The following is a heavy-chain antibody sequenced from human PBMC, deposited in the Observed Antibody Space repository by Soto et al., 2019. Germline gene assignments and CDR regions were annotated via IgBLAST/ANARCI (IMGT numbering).Heavy chain of an antibody. Sequence: QVQLVQSGAEVKKPGSSVKVSCKASGGTFSSYSINWVRQAPGQGLEWMGRIIPLFGAANYAQKFQGRITFTADESTPTAYMGVSSVRSADTAVYYCARGHTYAYWFDPWGQGTLVTVSS. J-gene: IGHJ5*02. CDR3: ARGHTYAYWFDP. CDR1: GGTFSSYS. D-gene: IGHD3-16*01. CDR2: IIPLFGAA. V-gene: IGHV1-69*15.